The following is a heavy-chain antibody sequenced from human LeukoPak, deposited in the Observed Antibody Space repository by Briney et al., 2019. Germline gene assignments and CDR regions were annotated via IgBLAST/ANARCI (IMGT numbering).Heavy chain of an antibody. CDR1: GGSFSGYY. D-gene: IGHD2-2*01. V-gene: IGHV4-34*01. CDR2: INHSGST. CDR3: ARGGYCSSTSCYEDAFDI. J-gene: IGHJ3*02. Sequence: SETLSLTCAVYGGSFSGYYWSWIRQPPGKGLEWIGEINHSGSTNYNPPLKSRVTISVDTSKNQFSLKLSSVTAADTAVYYCARGGYCSSTSCYEDAFDIWGQGTMVTVSS.